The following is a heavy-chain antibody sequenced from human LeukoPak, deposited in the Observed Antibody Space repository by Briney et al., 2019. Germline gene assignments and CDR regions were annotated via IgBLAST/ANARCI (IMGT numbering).Heavy chain of an antibody. J-gene: IGHJ6*03. CDR3: ARAGYSGYEHSYYYYYMDV. D-gene: IGHD5-12*01. V-gene: IGHV1-2*02. CDR2: INPNSGGT. CDR1: GYTFTGYY. Sequence: ASVKVSCKASGYTFTGYYMHWVRQAPGQGREWMGWINPNSGGTNYAQKFQGRVTMTRDTSISTAYMELSRLRSDDTAVCYCARAGYSGYEHSYYYYYMDVWGKGTTVTVSS.